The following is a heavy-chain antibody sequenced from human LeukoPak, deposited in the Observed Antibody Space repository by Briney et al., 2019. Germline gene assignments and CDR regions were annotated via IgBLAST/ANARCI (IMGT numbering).Heavy chain of an antibody. Sequence: GGSLRLSCAASGFTFSSYWMSWVRQAPGKGLEGVANIKQDGIEKYYVDSVKGRFTISRDNAKNSLYLQMNSLRAEDTAVYYCARGQLVGFVIDYWGQGTLVTVSS. CDR2: IKQDGIEK. D-gene: IGHD6-13*01. J-gene: IGHJ4*02. V-gene: IGHV3-7*01. CDR3: ARGQLVGFVIDY. CDR1: GFTFSSYW.